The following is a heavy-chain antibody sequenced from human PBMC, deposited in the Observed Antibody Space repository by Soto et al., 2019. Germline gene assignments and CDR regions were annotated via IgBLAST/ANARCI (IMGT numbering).Heavy chain of an antibody. D-gene: IGHD5-18*01. Sequence: PGGSLRLSCAASGFTFSSYGMHWVRQAPGKGLEWVAVIWYDGSKKYYADSVKGRFTISRDNSKDTLYLQMNSLRAEDTAVYYCARDLDTAMVTVDYWGQGTLVTVSS. CDR3: ARDLDTAMVTVDY. V-gene: IGHV3-33*01. CDR1: GFTFSSYG. J-gene: IGHJ4*02. CDR2: IWYDGSKK.